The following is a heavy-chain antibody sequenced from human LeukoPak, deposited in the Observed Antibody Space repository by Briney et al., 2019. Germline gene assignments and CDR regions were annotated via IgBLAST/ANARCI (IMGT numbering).Heavy chain of an antibody. Sequence: ASVKVSCKASGYTFTSYGISWVRQAPGQGLEWMGWINPNSGGTNYAQKFQGRVTMTRDTSISTAYMELSRLRSDDTAVYYCARDYGVGAIPPNWFDPWGQGTLVTVSS. CDR3: ARDYGVGAIPPNWFDP. CDR2: INPNSGGT. J-gene: IGHJ5*02. V-gene: IGHV1-2*02. D-gene: IGHD1-26*01. CDR1: GYTFTSYG.